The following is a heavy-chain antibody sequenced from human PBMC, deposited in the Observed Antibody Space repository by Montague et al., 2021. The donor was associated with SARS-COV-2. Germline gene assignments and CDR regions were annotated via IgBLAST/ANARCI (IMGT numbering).Heavy chain of an antibody. V-gene: IGHV3-21*01. CDR2: ISGSSSYI. CDR1: GFTFGSYY. J-gene: IGHJ5*02. D-gene: IGHD6-19*01. CDR3: ARDLPSFCLGIAVAGPFDP. Sequence: SLRLSCAASGFTFGSYYMNWVRQAPGKGLEWVSSISGSSSYIYYADSVKGRFTISRDNAKNSLYLQMNSLRAEDTAVYYCARDLPSFCLGIAVAGPFDPWGQGTLVTVSS.